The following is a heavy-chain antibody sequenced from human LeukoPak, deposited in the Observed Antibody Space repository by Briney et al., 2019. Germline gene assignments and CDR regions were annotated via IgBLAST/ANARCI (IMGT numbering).Heavy chain of an antibody. V-gene: IGHV3-30-3*01. CDR3: AREGYAFDP. D-gene: IGHD3-16*01. CDR2: ISYDGSNK. CDR1: GFTFSSYA. Sequence: GGSLRLSCAASGFTFSSYAMHWVRQAPGKGLEWVAVISYDGSNKYYADSVKGRFTISRDNSKNTLYLQMNSLRAEDTAVYYCAREGYAFDPWGQGTLVTVSS. J-gene: IGHJ5*02.